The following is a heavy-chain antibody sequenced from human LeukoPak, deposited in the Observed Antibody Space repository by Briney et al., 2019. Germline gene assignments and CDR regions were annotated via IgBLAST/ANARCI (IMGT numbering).Heavy chain of an antibody. J-gene: IGHJ3*02. CDR3: ARSEQWLTRDAFDI. D-gene: IGHD6-19*01. CDR2: ISSSSSYI. Sequence: GGALRLSCAASRFTFSTNWMGWVRQAPGKGLEWVSSISSSSSYIYYADSVKGRFTISRDNAKNSLYLQMNSLRAEDTAVYYCARSEQWLTRDAFDIWGQGTMVTVSS. CDR1: RFTFSTNW. V-gene: IGHV3-21*01.